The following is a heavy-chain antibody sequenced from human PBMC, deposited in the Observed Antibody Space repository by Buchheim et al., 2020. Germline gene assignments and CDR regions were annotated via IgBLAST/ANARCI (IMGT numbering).Heavy chain of an antibody. Sequence: QVQLQQWGAGLLKPSETLSLTCAVYGGSFSGYYWSWIRQPPGKGLEWIGEINHSGSTNYNPSLKSRVTISVDTSKNQFSLKLSSVTAADTAVYYCARYSTTWYFGDIPYAMDVWGQGTT. CDR1: GGSFSGYY. J-gene: IGHJ6*01. D-gene: IGHD6-13*01. V-gene: IGHV4-34*01. CDR3: ARYSTTWYFGDIPYAMDV. CDR2: INHSGST.